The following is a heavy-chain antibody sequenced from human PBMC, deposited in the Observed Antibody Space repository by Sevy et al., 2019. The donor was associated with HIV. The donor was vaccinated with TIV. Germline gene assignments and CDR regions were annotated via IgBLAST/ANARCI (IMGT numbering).Heavy chain of an antibody. CDR2: INSDGSST. Sequence: GGSLRLSCAASGFTFSSYWMHWVRQAPGKGLVWVSRINSDGSSTSYADSVKGRFTISRDNAKNTLYLQMNSLRDEDTAVYYCERPLFGTGPANFDYWGQGTLVTVSS. CDR1: GFTFSSYW. V-gene: IGHV3-74*01. J-gene: IGHJ4*02. CDR3: ERPLFGTGPANFDY. D-gene: IGHD3-16*01.